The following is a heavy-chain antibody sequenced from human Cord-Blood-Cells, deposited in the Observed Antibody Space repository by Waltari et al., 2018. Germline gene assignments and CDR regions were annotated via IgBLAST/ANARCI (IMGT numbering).Heavy chain of an antibody. D-gene: IGHD5-12*01. CDR2: ITPILGIA. Sequence: QVQLVQSGAEVKKPGSSVKVSCKASGGTFSSYTISWVRQAPGQGLEWMGRITPILGIANYAQKFQGRVTITADKSTSTAYMELSSLRSEDTAVYYCARDLAVGYSGYGFDYWGQGTLVTVSS. V-gene: IGHV1-69*08. CDR3: ARDLAVGYSGYGFDY. CDR1: GGTFSSYT. J-gene: IGHJ4*02.